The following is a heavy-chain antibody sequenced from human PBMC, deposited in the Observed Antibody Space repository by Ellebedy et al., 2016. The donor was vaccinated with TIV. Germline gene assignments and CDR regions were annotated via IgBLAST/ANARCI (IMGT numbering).Heavy chain of an antibody. Sequence: PGGSLRLSCAASGFTFDDYAMHWVRQAPGKGLIWVSRIESDGSGTSYADSVKGRFTISRDNAKNTLYLQMNSLRAEDTAVYYCTTVDGHWGQGTLVTVSS. CDR3: TTVDGH. V-gene: IGHV3-74*01. CDR1: GFTFDDYA. CDR2: IESDGSGT. J-gene: IGHJ4*02. D-gene: IGHD5-24*01.